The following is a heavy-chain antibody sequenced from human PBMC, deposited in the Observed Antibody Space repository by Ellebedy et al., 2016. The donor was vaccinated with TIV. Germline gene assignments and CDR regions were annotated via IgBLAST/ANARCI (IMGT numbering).Heavy chain of an antibody. J-gene: IGHJ5*02. D-gene: IGHD4-17*01. CDR3: ARRASYGDYAVQVNPWFDP. CDR1: GFNFRSYW. V-gene: IGHV3-7*01. Sequence: PGGSLRLSCAASGFNFRSYWMTWVSQAPGKGLEGVAKIRQEGDEIYYVESVKGRFTITRENAKNSLFLQMNSLRVEDTAVYYCARRASYGDYAVQVNPWFDPWGQGTLVTVSS. CDR2: IRQEGDEI.